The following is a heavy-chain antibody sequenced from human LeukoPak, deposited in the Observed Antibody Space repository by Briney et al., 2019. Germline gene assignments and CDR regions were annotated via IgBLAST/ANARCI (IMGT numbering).Heavy chain of an antibody. J-gene: IGHJ4*02. D-gene: IGHD3/OR15-3a*01. CDR3: ARDWTGVKDY. Sequence: GGSLRLSCAASGFTFSSYEMNWVRQAPGKGLEWVSSISSSSSYIYYADSVKGRFTISRDNAKNSLYLQMNSLRAEDTAVYYCARDWTGVKDYWGQGTLVTVSS. CDR1: GFTFSSYE. CDR2: ISSSSSYI. V-gene: IGHV3-21*01.